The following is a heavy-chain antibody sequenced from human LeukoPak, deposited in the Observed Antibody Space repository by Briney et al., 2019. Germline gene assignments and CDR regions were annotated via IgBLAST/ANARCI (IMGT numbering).Heavy chain of an antibody. CDR2: ISSSLSYI. CDR1: GFTFSSYS. Sequence: GGSLRLSCAASGFTFSSYSMNWVRQAPGKGLEWVSSISSSLSYIYYAYSVKRRFTISRDNANNSLYLQMNSLRAEDTAVYYCARALGVAAALGPYYFDYWGQGTLVTVSS. D-gene: IGHD6-13*01. CDR3: ARALGVAAALGPYYFDY. V-gene: IGHV3-21*01. J-gene: IGHJ4*02.